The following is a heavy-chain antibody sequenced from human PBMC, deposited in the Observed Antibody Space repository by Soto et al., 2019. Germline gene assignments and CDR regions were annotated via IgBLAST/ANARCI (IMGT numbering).Heavy chain of an antibody. CDR3: TTQEGIQLWLRLGY. CDR1: GGSISSSSYY. J-gene: IGHJ4*02. CDR2: IYKSGST. Sequence: PSETLCLTCTVSGGSISSSSYYGGWIRQPPGKGLEWIGIIYKSGSTYYNPSLKSRVTISVDTSKNQFSLKLSSVTAADTAVYYCTTQEGIQLWLRLGYWGQGTLVTVSS. D-gene: IGHD5-18*01. V-gene: IGHV4-39*01.